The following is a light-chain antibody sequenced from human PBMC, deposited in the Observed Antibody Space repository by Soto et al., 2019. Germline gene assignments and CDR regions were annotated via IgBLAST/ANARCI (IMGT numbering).Light chain of an antibody. CDR3: QAWDSSVV. CDR2: QDN. Sequence: SYELTQPPSVSVSPGQTASITCSGAKLGDKYVCRYQQKPGQSPMLVIYQDNRRPSGIPERFSGSNSGNTATLTISGTQAMDEADYYCQAWDSSVVFGGGTKLTVL. CDR1: KLGDKY. V-gene: IGLV3-1*01. J-gene: IGLJ2*01.